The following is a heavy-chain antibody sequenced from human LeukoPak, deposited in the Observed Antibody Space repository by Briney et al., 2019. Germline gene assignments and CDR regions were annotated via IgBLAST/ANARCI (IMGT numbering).Heavy chain of an antibody. CDR3: AELGITMIGGV. CDR1: GFTFSSYE. V-gene: IGHV3-48*03. CDR2: ISSSGSTI. Sequence: PGGSLRLSCAASGFTFSSYEMNWVRQAPGKGLEWVPYISSSGSTIYYADSVKGRSTISRDNAKNSLYLQMNSLRAEDTAVYYCAELGITMIGGVWGKGTTVTISS. J-gene: IGHJ6*04. D-gene: IGHD3-10*02.